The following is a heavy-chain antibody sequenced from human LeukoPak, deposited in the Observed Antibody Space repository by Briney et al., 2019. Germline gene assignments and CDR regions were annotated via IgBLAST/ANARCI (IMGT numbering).Heavy chain of an antibody. J-gene: IGHJ6*02. V-gene: IGHV4-34*01. CDR2: INHSGST. Sequence: SETLSLTCAVYGGSFSGYYWSWIRQPPGKGLEWIGEINHSGSTNYNPSLKSRVTISVDTSKNQFSLKLSSVTAADTAVYYCATGNGDYFSTNRRNAMDVWGQGTTVTVSS. D-gene: IGHD4-17*01. CDR3: ATGNGDYFSTNRRNAMDV. CDR1: GGSFSGYY.